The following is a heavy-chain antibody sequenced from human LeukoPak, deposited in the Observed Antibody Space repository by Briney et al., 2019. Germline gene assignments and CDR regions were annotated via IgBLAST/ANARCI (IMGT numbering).Heavy chain of an antibody. V-gene: IGHV3-73*01. D-gene: IGHD1-7*01. CDR1: GFTFSGSA. CDR3: TRPTGRRDLNYAGNWFDP. CDR2: IRSKANSYAT. Sequence: GGSLKLSCAASGFTFSGSAMHWVRQASGKGLEWVGRIRSKANSYATAYAASVKGRFTISRDDSKNTAYLQMNSLKTEDTAVYYCTRPTGRRDLNYAGNWFDPWGQGTLVTVSS. J-gene: IGHJ5*02.